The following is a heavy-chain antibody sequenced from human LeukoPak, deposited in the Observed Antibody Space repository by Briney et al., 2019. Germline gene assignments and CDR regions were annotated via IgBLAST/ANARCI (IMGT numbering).Heavy chain of an antibody. Sequence: GESLKISCKGSGYSFTSYWIGWVRQMPGKGLEWMGIIYPDDSDARYSPSFQGQVTISVDKSISTAYLQWSSLKASDTAMYYCARSRRDVGSDYWGQGTLVTVSS. D-gene: IGHD5-24*01. V-gene: IGHV5-51*01. CDR3: ARSRRDVGSDY. CDR1: GYSFTSYW. CDR2: IYPDDSDA. J-gene: IGHJ4*02.